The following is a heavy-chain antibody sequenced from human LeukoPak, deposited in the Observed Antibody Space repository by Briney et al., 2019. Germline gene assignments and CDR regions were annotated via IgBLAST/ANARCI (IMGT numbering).Heavy chain of an antibody. CDR2: IYYRVTS. D-gene: IGHD3-10*01. CDR1: GDSISTYY. CDR3: ARAVGGDGSGSL. V-gene: IGHV4-59*01. Sequence: SETLSLTCTVSGDSISTYYWSWIRQPPGKGLGWIGYIYYRVTSDYNPSLKSRVTMSVDMSTRQISLKLSSVTAADTAVYYCARAVGGDGSGSLWGPGTLVTVSS. J-gene: IGHJ4*02.